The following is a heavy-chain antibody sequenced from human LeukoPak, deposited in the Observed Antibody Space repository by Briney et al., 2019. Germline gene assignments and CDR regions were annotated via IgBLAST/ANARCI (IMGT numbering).Heavy chain of an antibody. D-gene: IGHD3-22*01. CDR3: AKDTGPWYYDSSAYYYFDY. CDR2: ISWNSGSI. Sequence: GGSLRLSCAASGFTFDDYAMHWIRQAPGKGLEWVSGISWNSGSIGYADSVKGRFTIARDNDKNSLYMQMNSLRAEDTALYYCAKDTGPWYYDSSAYYYFDYWGQGTLVTVSS. J-gene: IGHJ4*02. CDR1: GFTFDDYA. V-gene: IGHV3-9*01.